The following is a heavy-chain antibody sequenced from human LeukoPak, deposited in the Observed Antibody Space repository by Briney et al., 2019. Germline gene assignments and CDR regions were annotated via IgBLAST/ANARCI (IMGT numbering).Heavy chain of an antibody. Sequence: GGSLRLSCAASGFTFSSYSMNWVRQAPGKGLEWVSYISSSSSTIYYADSVKGRFTISRDNAKNSLYLQMNSLRAEDTAVYYCARDRTYYGFRFDPWGQGTLVTVSS. D-gene: IGHD3-3*01. CDR3: ARDRTYYGFRFDP. J-gene: IGHJ5*02. CDR1: GFTFSSYS. CDR2: ISSSSSTI. V-gene: IGHV3-48*01.